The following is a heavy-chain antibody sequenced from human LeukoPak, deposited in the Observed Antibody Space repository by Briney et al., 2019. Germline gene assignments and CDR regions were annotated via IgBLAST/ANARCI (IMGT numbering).Heavy chain of an antibody. D-gene: IGHD6-6*01. CDR1: GFTFSSYE. Sequence: GGSLRLSCAASGFTFSSYERNWVRQAPGKGLEWVSYISSSGSTIYYADSVKGRFTISRDNAKKSLYLQMKSLRTEDTAVYYCAGQLVNEAWFDPWGQGTLVTVSS. CDR3: AGQLVNEAWFDP. CDR2: ISSSGSTI. J-gene: IGHJ5*02. V-gene: IGHV3-48*03.